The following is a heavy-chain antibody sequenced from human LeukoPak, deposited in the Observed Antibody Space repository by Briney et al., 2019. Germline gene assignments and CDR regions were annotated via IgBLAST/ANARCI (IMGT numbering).Heavy chain of an antibody. Sequence: KPSETLSLTCTVSGXSISSNTYYWGWLRQPPGKGLEWIGNIYYSGTTYYDPSLKSRVTMSVDASKNQVSLKLRSVTAADTAVYFCARTMTLILAPKGYYFDSWGQGTLVTVSS. CDR1: GXSISSNTYY. D-gene: IGHD3-22*01. V-gene: IGHV4-39*01. J-gene: IGHJ4*02. CDR2: IYYSGTT. CDR3: ARTMTLILAPKGYYFDS.